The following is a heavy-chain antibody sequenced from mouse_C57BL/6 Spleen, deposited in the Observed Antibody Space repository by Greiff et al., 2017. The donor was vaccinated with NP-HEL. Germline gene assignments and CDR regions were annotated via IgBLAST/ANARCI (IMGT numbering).Heavy chain of an antibody. J-gene: IGHJ3*01. CDR1: GFTFSSYA. CDR3: TRVYYYGSSFAY. CDR2: ISSGGDYI. Sequence: EVQVVESGEGLVKPGGSLKLSCAASGFTFSSYAMSWVRQTPEKRLEWVAYISSGGDYIYYADTVKGRFTISRDNARNTLYLQMSSLKSEDTAMYYCTRVYYYGSSFAYWGQGTLVTVSA. V-gene: IGHV5-9-1*02. D-gene: IGHD1-1*01.